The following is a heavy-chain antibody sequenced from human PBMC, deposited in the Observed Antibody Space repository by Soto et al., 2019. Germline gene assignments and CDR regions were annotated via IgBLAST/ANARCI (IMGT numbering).Heavy chain of an antibody. V-gene: IGHV5-51*01. CDR1: GYSFTSYW. CDR2: IYPGDSDT. CDR3: ARWTSYNFHWFDP. Sequence: PGESLKISCNGSGYSFTSYWIGWVRQMPGKGLEWMGIIYPGDSDTRYSPSFQGQVTISADESISTAYLQWSSLKASDTAMYYCARWTSYNFHWFDPWGQGTLVTVSS. J-gene: IGHJ5*02. D-gene: IGHD1-1*01.